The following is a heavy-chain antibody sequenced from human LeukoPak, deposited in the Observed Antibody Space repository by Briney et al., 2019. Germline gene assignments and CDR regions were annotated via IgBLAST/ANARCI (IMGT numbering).Heavy chain of an antibody. Sequence: PGGSLRLSCAASGFTFSSYSMNWVRQAPGKGLEWVSSISSSSSYIYYADSVKGRFTISRDNAKNSLYLQMDSLRAEDTAVYYCARFSDTAMPSDYWGQGTLVTVSS. J-gene: IGHJ4*02. V-gene: IGHV3-21*01. CDR1: GFTFSSYS. CDR2: ISSSSSYI. D-gene: IGHD5-18*01. CDR3: ARFSDTAMPSDY.